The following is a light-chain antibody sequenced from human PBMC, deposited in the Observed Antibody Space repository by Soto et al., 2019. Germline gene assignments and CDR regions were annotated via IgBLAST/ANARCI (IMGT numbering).Light chain of an antibody. CDR2: DAS. J-gene: IGKJ5*01. Sequence: DIQMTQSPSTLSASVGDRVTITCRASQSISSWLAWYQQKPGKAPKLLIYDASSLESGVPSRFSGGGSGTDFTLTISSLQPEDFATYYCLQHTNFPLTFGQGTRLEIK. V-gene: IGKV1-5*01. CDR3: LQHTNFPLT. CDR1: QSISSW.